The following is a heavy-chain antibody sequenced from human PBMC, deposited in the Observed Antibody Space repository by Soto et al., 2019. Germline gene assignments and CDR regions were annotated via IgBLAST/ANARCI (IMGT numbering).Heavy chain of an antibody. J-gene: IGHJ6*02. CDR3: ARVNYYDSSGYLSRGNQYYYGMDV. CDR1: GGTFSSYA. D-gene: IGHD3-22*01. CDR2: IIPIFGTA. V-gene: IGHV1-69*13. Sequence: SVKVSCKAFGGTFSSYAISCVRQAPGQGLEWMGGIIPIFGTANYAQKFQGRVTITADESTSTAYMELSSLRSEDTAVYYCARVNYYDSSGYLSRGNQYYYGMDVWGQGTTVTVSS.